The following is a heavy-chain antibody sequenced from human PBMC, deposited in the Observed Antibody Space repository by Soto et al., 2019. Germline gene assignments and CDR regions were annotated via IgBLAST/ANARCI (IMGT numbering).Heavy chain of an antibody. D-gene: IGHD3-16*01. CDR1: GYTFTSYG. Sequence: ASVKVSCKASGYTFTSYGISWVRQAPGQGLEWMGWISAYNGNTNYAQKLQGRVTMTTDRSTSTAYMELRSLRSDDTAVYYCARDQGFIYMITFERAFDIWGQGTMVTVSS. J-gene: IGHJ3*02. V-gene: IGHV1-18*01. CDR3: ARDQGFIYMITFERAFDI. CDR2: ISAYNGNT.